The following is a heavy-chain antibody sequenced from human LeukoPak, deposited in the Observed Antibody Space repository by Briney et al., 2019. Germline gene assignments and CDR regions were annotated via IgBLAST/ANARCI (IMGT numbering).Heavy chain of an antibody. D-gene: IGHD6-19*01. Sequence: SETLSLTCAVSGGSISSSNWWSWVRQPPGKGLEWIGEIYQSGSTNYNPSLKSRVTISVDKSKNQFSLKLRSVTAADTAVYYCARERSDSSGYFDYWGQGTLVTVSS. J-gene: IGHJ4*02. CDR2: IYQSGST. CDR3: ARERSDSSGYFDY. V-gene: IGHV4-4*02. CDR1: GGSISSSNW.